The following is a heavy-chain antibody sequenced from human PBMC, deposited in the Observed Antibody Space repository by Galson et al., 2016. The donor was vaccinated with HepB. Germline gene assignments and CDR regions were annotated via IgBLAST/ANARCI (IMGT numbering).Heavy chain of an antibody. V-gene: IGHV3-23*01. J-gene: IGHJ4*02. D-gene: IGHD4-11*01. CDR2: ISGSGDST. CDR3: ATRPPRYSNAE. CDR1: GFTFATYA. Sequence: SLRLSCAASGFTFATYAMSWVRQAPGKGLEWVSAISGSGDSTYYADSVKGRFTISRDNPKNTLYLQMRSLGVEDTAVYFSATRPPRYSNAEWGQGTLVTVSS.